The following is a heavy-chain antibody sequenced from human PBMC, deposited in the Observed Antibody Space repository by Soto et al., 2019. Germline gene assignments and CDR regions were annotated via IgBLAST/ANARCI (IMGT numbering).Heavy chain of an antibody. D-gene: IGHD6-13*01. V-gene: IGHV1-18*01. J-gene: IGHJ4*02. CDR3: ARDAAAGLNDY. Sequence: QVQLVQSGAEVKKPGASVKVSCKASGYTFTSYGISWVRQAPGQGLEWMGWISAYNGNTKYAQKFQGRVTMTTDTPTSTAYMEVRSLRSDDTAMYYCARDAAAGLNDYWGQGTLVTVSS. CDR1: GYTFTSYG. CDR2: ISAYNGNT.